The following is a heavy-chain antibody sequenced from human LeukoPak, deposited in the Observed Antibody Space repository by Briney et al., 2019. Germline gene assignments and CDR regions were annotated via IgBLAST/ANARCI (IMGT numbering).Heavy chain of an antibody. D-gene: IGHD3-10*01. CDR3: ARFPLWFGELLYAFDI. Sequence: ASVKVSCKASGYTFTSYALHWVRQAPGQRLEWMGWINAGNGNTKYSQKFQGRVTITRDTSASTAYMELSSLRSEDTAVYYCARFPLWFGELLYAFDIWGQGTMVTVSS. V-gene: IGHV1-3*01. J-gene: IGHJ3*02. CDR1: GYTFTSYA. CDR2: INAGNGNT.